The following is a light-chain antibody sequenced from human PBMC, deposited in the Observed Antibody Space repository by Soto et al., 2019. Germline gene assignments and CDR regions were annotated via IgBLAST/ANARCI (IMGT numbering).Light chain of an antibody. J-gene: IGKJ1*01. CDR3: QQYGSSPQT. Sequence: EIVLTQSPGTLFLSPGERVTLSCRASQSVSSSYLAWYQHKPGQAPRLLIYGASSRATGIPDRFSGSGSGTDFTLTISRLEPEDFAVYYCQQYGSSPQTFGRGTKVEVK. V-gene: IGKV3-20*01. CDR1: QSVSSSY. CDR2: GAS.